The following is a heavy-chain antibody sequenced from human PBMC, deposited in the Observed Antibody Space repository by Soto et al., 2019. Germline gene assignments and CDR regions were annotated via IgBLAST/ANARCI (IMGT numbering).Heavy chain of an antibody. CDR2: IWYDGSNK. CDR1: GFTFSSYG. Sequence: GGSLRLSCAASGFTFSSYGMHWVRQAPGKGLEWVAVIWYDGSNKYYADSVKGRFTISRDNSKNTLYLQMNSLRAEDTAVYYCARDSVRVVAATRLPYYYYGMDVWGQGTTVTVSS. V-gene: IGHV3-33*01. J-gene: IGHJ6*02. D-gene: IGHD2-15*01. CDR3: ARDSVRVVAATRLPYYYYGMDV.